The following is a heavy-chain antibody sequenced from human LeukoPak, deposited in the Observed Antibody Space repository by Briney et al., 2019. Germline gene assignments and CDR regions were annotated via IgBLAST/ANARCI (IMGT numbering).Heavy chain of an antibody. V-gene: IGHV3-23*01. D-gene: IGHD1-26*01. CDR2: ISGSGTKT. Sequence: GGSLRLSCAASGFTFSTYAINWVRRAPGRGLEWVSGISGSGTKTYSADSVKGRFTISRDNSKNTVYLQMNSLRAEDTAVYFCARGRRIGTNFYYFDFWGQGAPVTVSS. J-gene: IGHJ4*02. CDR3: ARGRRIGTNFYYFDF. CDR1: GFTFSTYA.